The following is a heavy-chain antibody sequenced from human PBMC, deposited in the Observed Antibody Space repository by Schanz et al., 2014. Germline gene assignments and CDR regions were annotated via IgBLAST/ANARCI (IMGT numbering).Heavy chain of an antibody. Sequence: EVQLVESGGGLVQPGGSLRLSCAASGFTFSYYGMTWVRQAPGKGLEWVSTIGGSGGTTYYADSVRGRFTISRDNSKNTLFLQMNSLRAEDTAVYYCARDEGRDGYNLAFDVWGQGTLVTVSS. V-gene: IGHV3-23*04. D-gene: IGHD5-12*01. CDR1: GFTFSYYG. J-gene: IGHJ3*01. CDR3: ARDEGRDGYNLAFDV. CDR2: IGGSGGTT.